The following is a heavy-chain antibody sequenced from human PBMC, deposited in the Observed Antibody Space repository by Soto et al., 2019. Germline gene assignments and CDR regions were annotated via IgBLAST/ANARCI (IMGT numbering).Heavy chain of an antibody. V-gene: IGHV4-39*01. J-gene: IGHJ4*02. CDR3: ARGRTNSSSWPFDY. Sequence: ALETLRLTWSVAGGTISSSGCCWGWIRQPPGKGLEWIGSIYYSGSTYYNPSLKSRVTISVDTSKNQFSLKLSSVTAADTAVYYCARGRTNSSSWPFDYWGQGTLVTVSS. CDR1: GGTISSSGCC. CDR2: IYYSGST. D-gene: IGHD6-13*01.